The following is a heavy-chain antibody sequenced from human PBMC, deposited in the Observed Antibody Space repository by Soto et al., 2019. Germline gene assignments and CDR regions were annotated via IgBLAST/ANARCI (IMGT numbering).Heavy chain of an antibody. D-gene: IGHD5-12*01. CDR2: SMPIFGTA. V-gene: IGHV1-69*12. J-gene: IGHJ2*01. Sequence: QVQLVQSGAEVKKPGSSVTVSCKASGGTFSSYTISWVRQAPGQGLAWMGGSMPIFGTANYAQKFQGRVTITADESTSTAYMELSSLRSEDTAVYYCARGNHRWLQWWYFDLWGRGTLVTVSS. CDR3: ARGNHRWLQWWYFDL. CDR1: GGTFSSYT.